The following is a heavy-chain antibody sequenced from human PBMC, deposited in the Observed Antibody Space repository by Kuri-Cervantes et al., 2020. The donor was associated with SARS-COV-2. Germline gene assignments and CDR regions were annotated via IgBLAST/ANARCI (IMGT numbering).Heavy chain of an antibody. CDR2: ISAYNGNT. V-gene: IGHV1-18*01. J-gene: IGHJ4*02. Sequence: ASVKVSCKASGYTFTSYGISWVRQAPGQGLEWMGWISAYNGNTNYAQKLQGRATMTTDTSTSTAYMELRSLRSDDTAVYYCARFNYNYYDKGIPDYWGQGTLVTVSS. D-gene: IGHD3-22*01. CDR1: GYTFTSYG. CDR3: ARFNYNYYDKGIPDY.